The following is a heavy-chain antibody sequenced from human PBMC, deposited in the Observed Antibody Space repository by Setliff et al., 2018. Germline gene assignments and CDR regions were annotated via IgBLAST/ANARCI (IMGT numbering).Heavy chain of an antibody. CDR2: ISYGGNT. J-gene: IGHJ4*02. V-gene: IGHV4-39*07. Sequence: SETLSLTCTVSGVSISANHYWGWIRQPPGKGLEWIGSISYGGNTYYNPSLNSRVTISVDTSKNQFSLRLTSVTAADTAVYYCARGAFYFDYWGRGTLVTVSS. CDR1: GVSISANHY. CDR3: ARGAFYFDY.